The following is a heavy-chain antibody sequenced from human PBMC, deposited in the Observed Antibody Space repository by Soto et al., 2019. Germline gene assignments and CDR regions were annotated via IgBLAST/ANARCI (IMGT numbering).Heavy chain of an antibody. CDR3: ATHCSSTSCYYTFDP. CDR1: GGSFSSYY. J-gene: IGHJ5*02. CDR2: INHYGST. V-gene: IGHV4-34*01. D-gene: IGHD2-2*01. Sequence: QVQLQQWGAGLLKPSETLSLTCAVYGGSFSSYYWSWIRQPPGKGLEWIGQINHYGSTDYNPSLKSRVTISVYTSKNHFSLRMSSVTAADTAMYYCATHCSSTSCYYTFDPWGHGTLVTVSS.